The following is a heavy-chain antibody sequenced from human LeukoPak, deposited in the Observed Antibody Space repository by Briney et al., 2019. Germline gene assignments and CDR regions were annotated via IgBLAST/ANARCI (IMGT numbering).Heavy chain of an antibody. J-gene: IGHJ6*02. CDR3: ARAILTGIQLSPWDYGMDV. Sequence: PGGSLRLSCAASGFTFSSYAMHWVRQAPRKGLEWVAVISYDGSNKYYADSVKGRFTISRDNSKNTLYLQMNSLRAEDTAVYYCARAILTGIQLSPWDYGMDVWGQGTTVTVSS. V-gene: IGHV3-30-3*01. CDR2: ISYDGSNK. CDR1: GFTFSSYA. D-gene: IGHD5-18*01.